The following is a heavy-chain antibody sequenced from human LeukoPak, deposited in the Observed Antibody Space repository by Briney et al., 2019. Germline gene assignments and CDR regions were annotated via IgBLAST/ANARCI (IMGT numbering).Heavy chain of an antibody. CDR3: ARDPTVTNFHDAFDI. Sequence: GGSLRLSCTASGFTFSSYWMSWVRQAPGKGLEWVATTKQDGSQKEYVESVQGRFTISRDNAKNSLYLHMNRLGAEDTAVYYCARDPTVTNFHDAFDIWGQGTLVTVSS. CDR2: TKQDGSQK. D-gene: IGHD4-17*01. J-gene: IGHJ3*02. CDR1: GFTFSSYW. V-gene: IGHV3-7*05.